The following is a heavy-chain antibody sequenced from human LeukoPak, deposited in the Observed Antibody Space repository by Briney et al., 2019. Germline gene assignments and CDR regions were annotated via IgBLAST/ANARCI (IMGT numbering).Heavy chain of an antibody. CDR3: ASIFESQQLVRRNY. CDR1: GFTFSSYS. V-gene: IGHV3-21*01. CDR2: ISSSSSYV. D-gene: IGHD6-13*01. J-gene: IGHJ4*02. Sequence: TGGSLRLSCAASGFTFSSYSMNWVRQAPGKGLEWVSSISSSSSYVYYADSVKGRFTISRDNAKNSLYLQMNSLRAEDTAVYYCASIFESQQLVRRNYWGQGTLVTVSS.